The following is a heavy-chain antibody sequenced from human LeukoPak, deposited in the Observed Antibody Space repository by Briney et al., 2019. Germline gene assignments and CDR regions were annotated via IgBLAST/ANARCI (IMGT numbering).Heavy chain of an antibody. V-gene: IGHV4-31*03. D-gene: IGHD3-22*01. CDR1: GGSISRGGYY. CDR2: IYYSGST. CDR3: ARDHSSGSYYSDY. Sequence: SQTLSLTCTVSGGSISRGGYYWSWIRQHPGKGLEWIGYIYYSGSTYYNPSLKSRVTISVDTSKNQFSLKLSSVTAADTAVYYCARDHSSGSYYSDYWGQGTLVTVSS. J-gene: IGHJ4*02.